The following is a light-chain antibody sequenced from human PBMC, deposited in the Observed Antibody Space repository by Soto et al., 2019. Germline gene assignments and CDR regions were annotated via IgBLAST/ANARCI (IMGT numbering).Light chain of an antibody. CDR2: GAS. CDR3: QQYGGSPYT. V-gene: IGKV3-20*01. Sequence: ENVLTQSPGTLSLSPGERASLFCRASQSVSSSYLAWYQQRPGQAPRLLIYGASTRATGVPDRFSGRGSGTDFTLTISRLEPEDFAVYYCQQYGGSPYTFGQGTKLEIK. CDR1: QSVSSSY. J-gene: IGKJ2*01.